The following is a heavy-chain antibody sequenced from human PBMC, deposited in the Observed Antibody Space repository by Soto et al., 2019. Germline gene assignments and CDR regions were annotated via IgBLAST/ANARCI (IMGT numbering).Heavy chain of an antibody. CDR2: INPNTGQT. CDR3: ARGTVTSFDY. V-gene: IGHV1-2*02. Sequence: QVQLVQSGAEVKQPGASVKVSCKASGYAFTGFYIHWVRQAPGQGLEWMGWINPNTGQTTYAQNLQGRVTLSRDTSINTAYMELTSLTSDDTAEYYCARGTVTSFDYWGQGTLVTVSS. J-gene: IGHJ4*02. CDR1: GYAFTGFY. D-gene: IGHD4-4*01.